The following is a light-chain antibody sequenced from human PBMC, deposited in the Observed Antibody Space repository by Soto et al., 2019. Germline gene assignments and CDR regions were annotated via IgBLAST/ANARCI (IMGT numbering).Light chain of an antibody. CDR1: QSVGNN. CDR2: GAS. V-gene: IGKV3-15*01. CDR3: LQDYIYPWT. Sequence: EIVMTQSPGTLSVSPGERVTLSCRASQSVGNNLAWHQQKPGQAPRLLIYGASTRATGFPARFSGSGPGTEFTLTISSLQPEDFATYYCLQDYIYPWTFGQGTKVDIK. J-gene: IGKJ1*01.